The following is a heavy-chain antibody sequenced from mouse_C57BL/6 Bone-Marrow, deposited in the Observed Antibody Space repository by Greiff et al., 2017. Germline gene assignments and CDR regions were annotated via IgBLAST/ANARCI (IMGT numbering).Heavy chain of an antibody. CDR3: TTDYGILYWDFDV. CDR2: IDPENGET. Sequence: VQLQQSGAELVRPGASVKLSCTASGFNIKDDYMHWVKQRPEKGLEWIGWIDPENGETEYASKFQGKATITADTSSNTAYLQLSSLTSEDTAVYYCTTDYGILYWDFDVWGTGTTVTVSS. J-gene: IGHJ1*03. D-gene: IGHD1-1*01. V-gene: IGHV14-4*01. CDR1: GFNIKDDY.